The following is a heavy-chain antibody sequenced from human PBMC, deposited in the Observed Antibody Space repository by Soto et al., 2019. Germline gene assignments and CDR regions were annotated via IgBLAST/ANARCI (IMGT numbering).Heavy chain of an antibody. Sequence: PSETLSLTCTVSGGPTSSNNYYWAWIRQPPGKGLEWIGSIYKSGTTSYNPSLKSRVTISVDTPKNEVSLRLSSVTVADTAVYYCGRKSDAMSSHPPDYWGQGTLVTVSS. CDR1: GGPTSSNNYY. J-gene: IGHJ4*02. CDR2: IYKSGTT. V-gene: IGHV4-39*01. CDR3: GRKSDAMSSHPPDY.